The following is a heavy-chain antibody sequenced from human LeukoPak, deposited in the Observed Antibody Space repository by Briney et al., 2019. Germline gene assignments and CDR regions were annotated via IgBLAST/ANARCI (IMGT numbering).Heavy chain of an antibody. V-gene: IGHV2-5*02. CDR2: IYWDDDR. D-gene: IGHD6-19*01. CDR3: AHRGSVLQQWLVYFDY. CDR1: GFSLNTSGVG. J-gene: IGHJ4*02. Sequence: SGPTLVKPTQTLTLTCTFSGFSLNTSGVGVGWIRQPPGMALEWLALIYWDDDRRYSPSLKSRLTITKDTSKNQVVLTMTNMDPVDTATYYCAHRGSVLQQWLVYFDYWGQGTLVTVSS.